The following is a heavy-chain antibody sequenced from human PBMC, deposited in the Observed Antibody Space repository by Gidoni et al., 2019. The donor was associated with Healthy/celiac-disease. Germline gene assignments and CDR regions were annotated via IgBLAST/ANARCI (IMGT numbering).Heavy chain of an antibody. CDR3: ARDRVATTSYRHYYYYGMDV. V-gene: IGHV3-30-3*01. Sequence: QVQLVESGGGVVQPGRSLRLSCAASGFTFSSYAMHWVRQAPGKGLEWVAVISYDGSNKYYADSVKGRFTISRDNSKNTLYLQMNSLRAEDTAVYYCARDRVATTSYRHYYYYGMDVWGQGTTVTVSS. D-gene: IGHD5-12*01. J-gene: IGHJ6*02. CDR1: GFTFSSYA. CDR2: ISYDGSNK.